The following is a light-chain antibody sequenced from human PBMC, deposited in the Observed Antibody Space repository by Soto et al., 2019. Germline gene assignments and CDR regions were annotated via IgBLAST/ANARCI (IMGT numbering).Light chain of an antibody. CDR1: SSDIGSNT. J-gene: IGLJ3*02. CDR3: AAWDDSLNGWV. V-gene: IGLV1-44*01. CDR2: SDN. Sequence: QSVLTQPPSASGTPGQRVTISCSGGSSDIGSNTVNWYQQLPGTAPKLLIYSDNHRPSGVPDRFSGSKSGTSGSLAISGVQSEDEADYYCAAWDDSLNGWVFGGGTKLTVL.